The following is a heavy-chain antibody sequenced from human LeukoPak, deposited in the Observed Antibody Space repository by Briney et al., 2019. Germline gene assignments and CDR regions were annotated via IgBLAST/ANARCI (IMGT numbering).Heavy chain of an antibody. J-gene: IGHJ4*02. CDR3: ARSTSAAGTFDY. V-gene: IGHV4-38-2*01. D-gene: IGHD6-13*01. CDR2: IYYSGTT. CDR1: GFSISSGYF. Sequence: PSETLSLTCAVSGFSISSGYFWAWVRRPPGKGLEWIGSIYYSGTTYYSPSLKRRVTISVDTSKNQFSLKLSSVTAADTAVYYCARSTSAAGTFDYWGQGTLVTVSS.